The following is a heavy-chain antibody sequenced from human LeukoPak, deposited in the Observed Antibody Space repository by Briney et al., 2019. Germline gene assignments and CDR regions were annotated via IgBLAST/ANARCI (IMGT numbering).Heavy chain of an antibody. CDR1: AYTFTSCG. CDR3: ARHLDPTDAFDI. J-gene: IGHJ3*02. D-gene: IGHD2-2*03. Sequence: GASVKVSCKASAYTFTSCGISWVRQAPGQGLEWMGWISAYNGNTNYAQKLQGRVTMTTDTSTSTAYMELRSLRSDDTAVYYCARHLDPTDAFDIWGQGTMVTVSS. V-gene: IGHV1-18*01. CDR2: ISAYNGNT.